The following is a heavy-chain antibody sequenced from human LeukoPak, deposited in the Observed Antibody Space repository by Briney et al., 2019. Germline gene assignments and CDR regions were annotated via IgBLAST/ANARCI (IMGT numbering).Heavy chain of an antibody. J-gene: IGHJ3*01. V-gene: IGHV3-20*04. Sequence: GGSLRLSCVASGFTFDDYDMSWVRQAPGQGPEWVSDINWNGASRRYADSVKGRFTISRDNAKKSLYLQMDSLRAEDTALYYCARDSLKWEPKTHSFDFWGQGTMVTVSS. CDR2: INWNGASR. CDR1: GFTFDDYD. CDR3: ARDSLKWEPKTHSFDF. D-gene: IGHD1-26*01.